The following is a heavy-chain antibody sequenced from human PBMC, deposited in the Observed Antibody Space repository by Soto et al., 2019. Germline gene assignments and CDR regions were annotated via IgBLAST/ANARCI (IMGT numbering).Heavy chain of an antibody. CDR1: GGSISSGGYS. V-gene: IGHV4-30-2*01. D-gene: IGHD3-22*01. CDR3: ASSYYYDSSGYLKYAEYFQH. CDR2: IYHSGST. Sequence: QLQLQESGSGLVKPSQTLSLTCAVSGGSISSGGYSWSWIRQPPGKGLEWIGYIYHSGSTYYNPSLKRRVTISVDRSKNQFSLKLSSVTAADTAVYYCASSYYYDSSGYLKYAEYFQHWGQGTLVTVSS. J-gene: IGHJ1*01.